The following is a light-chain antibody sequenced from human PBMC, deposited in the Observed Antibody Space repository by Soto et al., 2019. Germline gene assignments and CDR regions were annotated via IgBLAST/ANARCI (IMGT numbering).Light chain of an antibody. CDR3: SSYAGSNIYV. Sequence: QSVLPQPPSASGSPGQSFTISCTGTISDVGGYNYVSWYQQHPGKAPKLMIYEVSKRPSGVPDRFSGSKSGNTASLTVSGLQAQAEADYYCSSYAGSNIYVFGTGTKVTVL. J-gene: IGLJ1*01. V-gene: IGLV2-8*01. CDR2: EVS. CDR1: ISDVGGYNY.